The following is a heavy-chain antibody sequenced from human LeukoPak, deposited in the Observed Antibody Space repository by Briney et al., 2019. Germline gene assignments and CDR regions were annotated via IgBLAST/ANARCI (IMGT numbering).Heavy chain of an antibody. CDR1: GASMKNFY. J-gene: IGHJ3*01. V-gene: IGHV4-59*08. D-gene: IGHD3-10*01. CDR2: IFYSGTT. Sequence: PSETLSLTCTVSGASMKNFYWGWIRQPPGKGLECLGYIFYSGTTTYSPSLTSRVTISVDMSKNHFSLKLTSVTAADTAVYYCARRRIWFGQLVSDAFDVWGQGAMVTVSS. CDR3: ARRRIWFGQLVSDAFDV.